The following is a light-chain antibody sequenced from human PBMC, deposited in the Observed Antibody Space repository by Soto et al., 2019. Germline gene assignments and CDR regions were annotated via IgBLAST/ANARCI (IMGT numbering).Light chain of an antibody. CDR1: QSVSSY. V-gene: IGKV3-11*01. Sequence: EIVLTQSPATLSLSPGERATLSCRASQSVSSYLAWYQQKPGQAPRLLIYDAYNRATGIPARFSGSGSGTDFTLTISSLAPEDFAVYYCQQRSNWPRTFGQGTKVEIK. J-gene: IGKJ1*01. CDR2: DAY. CDR3: QQRSNWPRT.